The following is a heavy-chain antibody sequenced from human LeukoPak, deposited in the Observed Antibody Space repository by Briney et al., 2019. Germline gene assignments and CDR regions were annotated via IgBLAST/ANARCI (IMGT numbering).Heavy chain of an antibody. J-gene: IGHJ4*02. CDR3: ARGGVWGGNGCAYFYF. V-gene: IGHV5-51*01. CDR1: GYTFNNYW. Sequence: GESLKISCQGSGYTFNNYWIGWVRQMPGKGLEWMGIIYPGDSDTTYNPSFQGQVTFSADKSISTAYLQWSSLKASDTAIYYCARGGVWGGNGCAYFYFWGQGTLVTVSS. CDR2: IYPGDSDT. D-gene: IGHD3-10*01.